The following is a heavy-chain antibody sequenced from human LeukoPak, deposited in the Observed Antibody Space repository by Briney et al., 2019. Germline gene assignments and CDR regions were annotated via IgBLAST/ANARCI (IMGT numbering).Heavy chain of an antibody. CDR3: ARDYKYAFDN. J-gene: IGHJ4*02. D-gene: IGHD5-24*01. CDR2: ISHDGTNE. V-gene: IGHV3-30*04. Sequence: PGGSLRLSCAASGFTFSGYAMHWVRQAPGKGLEWVAVISHDGTNEYYADSVKGRFTISGDKAKNSLYLQMNSLRVEDTAVYYCARDYKYAFDNWGQGTLVTVSS. CDR1: GFTFSGYA.